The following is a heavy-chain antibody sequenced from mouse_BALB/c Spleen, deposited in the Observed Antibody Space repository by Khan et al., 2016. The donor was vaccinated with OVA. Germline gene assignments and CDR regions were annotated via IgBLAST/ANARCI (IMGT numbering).Heavy chain of an antibody. CDR1: GYSFTGYF. J-gene: IGHJ2*01. CDR2: INPHIGET. Sequence: VQLQQPGPELVRPGASVKISCTASGYSFTGYFMNWVMQSHGKSLEWIGRINPHIGETFYNQRFKDKATLTVDESSSTANMALRSLTSEDSAVDYCTRIDRSDFDYWGQGTTLTVSS. D-gene: IGHD1-1*01. CDR3: TRIDRSDFDY. V-gene: IGHV1-20*01.